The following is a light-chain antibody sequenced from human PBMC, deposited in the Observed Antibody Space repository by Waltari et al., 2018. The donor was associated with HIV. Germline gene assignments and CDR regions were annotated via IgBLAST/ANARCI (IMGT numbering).Light chain of an antibody. J-gene: IGKJ2*01. Sequence: EILMTQFPATLSASPGESAALSCRASQSVGDKLAWYHQKPGQAPRLLLSAASTRASGVPARFTGDGSGTDFTLTITSLQSDDSGIYHCQQYDSWASGYTFGQGTKLEIK. CDR3: QQYDSWASGYT. CDR1: QSVGDK. CDR2: AAS. V-gene: IGKV3-15*01.